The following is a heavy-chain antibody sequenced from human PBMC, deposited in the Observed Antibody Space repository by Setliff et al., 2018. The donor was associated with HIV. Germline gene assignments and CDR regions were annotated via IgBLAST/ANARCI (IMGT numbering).Heavy chain of an antibody. D-gene: IGHD2-2*01. CDR2: IYTSGP. Sequence: PSETLSLTCTVSGDSISGGSNYWSWIRQPAGKGLEWIGRIYTSGPRYNPSLENRVTISVDTSKSQFFLMLSSVTAADTAVYYCARASSDIPGVDSNYFDDWGQGTLVTVS. J-gene: IGHJ4*02. CDR1: GDSISGGSNY. CDR3: ARASSDIPGVDSNYFDD. V-gene: IGHV4-61*02.